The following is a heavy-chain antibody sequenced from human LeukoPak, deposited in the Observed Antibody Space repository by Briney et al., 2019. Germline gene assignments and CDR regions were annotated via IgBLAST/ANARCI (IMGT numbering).Heavy chain of an antibody. CDR1: GFTFSDYY. J-gene: IGHJ4*02. CDR3: AKLVVPAANAVDS. V-gene: IGHV3-11*01. D-gene: IGHD2-2*01. CDR2: VGTAGKRI. Sequence: GGSLRLSCAASGFTFSDYYMSWIRQAPGKGLEWIAYVGTAGKRIDYAESVRGRVTTSRDDAKSSLFLQMDSLTVEDTALYYCAKLVVPAANAVDSWGQGTLVTVSS.